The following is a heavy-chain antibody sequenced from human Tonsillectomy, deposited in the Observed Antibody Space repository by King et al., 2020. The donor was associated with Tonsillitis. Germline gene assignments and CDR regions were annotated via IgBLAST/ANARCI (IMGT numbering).Heavy chain of an antibody. D-gene: IGHD5-24*01. J-gene: IGHJ4*02. CDR2: IYHSGST. Sequence: QLQESGPGLVKPSETLSLTCAVSGYSISSGYYWGWIRQPPGKGLEWIGSIYHSGSTYYNPSLKSRVTISVDTSKNQFSLKLSSVTAADTAVYYCARDLSDGEGYNYVGVLDYWGQGTLVTVSS. V-gene: IGHV4-38-2*02. CDR1: GYSISSGYY. CDR3: ARDLSDGEGYNYVGVLDY.